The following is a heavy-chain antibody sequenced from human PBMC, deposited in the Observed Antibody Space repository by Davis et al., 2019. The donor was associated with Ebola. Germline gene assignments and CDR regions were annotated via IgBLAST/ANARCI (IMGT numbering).Heavy chain of an antibody. J-gene: IGHJ6*02. V-gene: IGHV1-69*13. CDR3: ARDRVRGVIRGSYYYGMDV. Sequence: AASVKVSCKASGGTFSSYAISWVRQAPGQGLEWMGGIIPIFGTANYAQKFQGRVTITADESTSTAYMELSSLRSEDTAVYYCARDRVRGVIRGSYYYGMDVWGQGTTVTVSS. CDR1: GGTFSSYA. CDR2: IIPIFGTA. D-gene: IGHD3-10*01.